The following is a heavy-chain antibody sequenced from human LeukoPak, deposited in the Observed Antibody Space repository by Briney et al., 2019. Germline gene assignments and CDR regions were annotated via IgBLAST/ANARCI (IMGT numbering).Heavy chain of an antibody. CDR2: INHSGST. CDR3: ARFGKHRAGCLDY. Sequence: SETLSLTCAVYGGSFSDYYWSWIGQPPGKRLEWIGEINHSGSTNYNPSLKSRVTISVDTSKNQFSLKLSSVTAADTAVYYCARFGKHRAGCLDYWGQGTLVTVSS. J-gene: IGHJ4*02. D-gene: IGHD3-3*01. V-gene: IGHV4-34*01. CDR1: GGSFSDYY.